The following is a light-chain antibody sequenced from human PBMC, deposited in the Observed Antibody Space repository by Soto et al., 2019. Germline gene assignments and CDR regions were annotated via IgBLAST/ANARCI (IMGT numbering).Light chain of an antibody. V-gene: IGLV2-14*01. J-gene: IGLJ3*02. CDR1: SSDVGGYNY. CDR2: DVT. CDR3: SSYTSRSTPLV. Sequence: QAVVTQPASVSGSPGQSITISCTGTSSDVGGYNYVSWYQQHPGKAPKLMIYDVTNRPSGFSNRFSGSKSGNTASLTISGLQAEDEADYYCSSYTSRSTPLVFGGGTKLTVL.